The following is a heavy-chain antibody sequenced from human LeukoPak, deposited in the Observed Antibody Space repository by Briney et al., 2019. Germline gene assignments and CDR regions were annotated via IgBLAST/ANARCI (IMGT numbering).Heavy chain of an antibody. CDR2: IYYSGST. CDR1: VGSISSGDGY. CDR3: VRGRDNSGSYAADT. V-gene: IGHV4-31*03. J-gene: IGHJ5*02. D-gene: IGHD3-22*01. Sequence: SETLSLTCTLSVGSISSGDGYGSWIRQHPGEGLEWIGYIYYSGSTYYKPSLRSRLTLSVDTSKNLFSLKLRYVTAADTALYYCVRGRDNSGSYAADTSGEGIPVSASS.